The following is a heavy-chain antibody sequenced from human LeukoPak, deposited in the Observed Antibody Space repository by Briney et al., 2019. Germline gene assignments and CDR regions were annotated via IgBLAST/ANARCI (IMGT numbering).Heavy chain of an antibody. CDR1: GYSFTTYF. J-gene: IGHJ4*02. CDR3: ARDGGHCTNGVCYAPIDY. CDR2: ISAYNGNT. V-gene: IGHV1-18*04. D-gene: IGHD2-8*01. Sequence: GASVKVSCKASGYSFTTYFIYWVRQVPGQGLEWMGWISAYNGNTNYAQKLQGRVTMTTDTSTSTAYMELRSLRSDDTAVYYCARDGGHCTNGVCYAPIDYWGQGTLVTVSS.